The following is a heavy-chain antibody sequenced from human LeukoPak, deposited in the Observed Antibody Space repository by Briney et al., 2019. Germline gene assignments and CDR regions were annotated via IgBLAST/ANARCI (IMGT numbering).Heavy chain of an antibody. CDR3: ARFSRVATILFGRSFDY. CDR1: GGSISSYY. J-gene: IGHJ4*02. D-gene: IGHD5-12*01. V-gene: IGHV4-59*08. CDR2: IYYSGST. Sequence: SETLSLTCTVSGGSISSYYWSWIRQPPGKGLEWIGYIYYSGSTNYNPSLKSRVTISVDTSKNHFSLKLSSVTAADTAVYYCARFSRVATILFGRSFDYWGQGTLVTVSS.